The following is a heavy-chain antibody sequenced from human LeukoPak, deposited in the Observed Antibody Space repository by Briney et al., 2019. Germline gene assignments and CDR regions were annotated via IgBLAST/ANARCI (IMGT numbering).Heavy chain of an antibody. Sequence: GGSLRLSCAASGFTFSSYAMSWVRQAPGKGLEWVSGISPSGDITYYTDSVRGRFTISRDNFKNTLSLQVNSLRAEDTAVYYCAKDDDWGRYKHWGQGTLVTVSS. CDR3: AKDDDWGRYKH. D-gene: IGHD3-16*01. V-gene: IGHV3-23*01. CDR1: GFTFSSYA. CDR2: ISPSGDIT. J-gene: IGHJ1*01.